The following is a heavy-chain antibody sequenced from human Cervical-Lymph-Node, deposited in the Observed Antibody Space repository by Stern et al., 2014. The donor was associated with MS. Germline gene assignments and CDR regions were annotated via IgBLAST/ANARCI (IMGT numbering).Heavy chain of an antibody. CDR2: IWDDGSNP. Sequence: VQLVESGGGVVQPGTSLRLSCAASGFSFRRYAMHWVRQAPGKGLEWVALIWDDGSNPYFADAVTGRFTISRDNFKNTLYLQMNSLRAEDTAVYYCASAYSSSHYYFDYWGQGTLVTVSS. V-gene: IGHV3-33*01. CDR3: ASAYSSSHYYFDY. D-gene: IGHD6-13*01. CDR1: GFSFRRYA. J-gene: IGHJ4*02.